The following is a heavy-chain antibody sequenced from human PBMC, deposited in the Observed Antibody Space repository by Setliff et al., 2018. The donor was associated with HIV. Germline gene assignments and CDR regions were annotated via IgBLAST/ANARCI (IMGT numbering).Heavy chain of an antibody. CDR3: ARRGLRGSSGFPYYFYMDV. V-gene: IGHV4-34*01. J-gene: IGHJ6*03. CDR1: GGSFSGYY. CDR2: ISHSGST. D-gene: IGHD3-22*01. Sequence: SETLSLTCAVYGGSFSGYYWSWIRQPPGKGLEWIGEISHSGSTNYNPSLRSRVTISVDTSKNQFSLKLTSVTAADTAVYYCARRGLRGSSGFPYYFYMDVWDKGTTVTVS.